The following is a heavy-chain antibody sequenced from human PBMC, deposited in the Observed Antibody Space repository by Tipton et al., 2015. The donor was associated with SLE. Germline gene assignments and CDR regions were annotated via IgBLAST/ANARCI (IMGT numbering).Heavy chain of an antibody. CDR3: GSSRSWNDAGLGGP. Sequence: QLVQSGAEVKKPGASVKVSCKASGYTFTSYGISWVRQAPGQGLEWMGWISAHSGNTNYEQKLQGRVTLTTDTSTSTAYMELSSLRSEDTAVYYCGSSRSWNDAGLGGPWGQGTLVTVSS. CDR1: GYTFTSYG. CDR2: ISAHSGNT. J-gene: IGHJ5*02. V-gene: IGHV1-18*01. D-gene: IGHD1-1*01.